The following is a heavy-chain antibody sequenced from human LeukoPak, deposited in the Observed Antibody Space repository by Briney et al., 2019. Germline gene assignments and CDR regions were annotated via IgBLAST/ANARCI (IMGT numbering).Heavy chain of an antibody. CDR3: ASLPSTHAPYYFDY. J-gene: IGHJ4*02. D-gene: IGHD5/OR15-5a*01. Sequence: GESLQISCKGSGYSFTSYRIGWVRQMPGKGLEWMGIIYPGDSDTRYSPSFQGQVTISADKSISTAYLQWSSLKASDTAMYYCASLPSTHAPYYFDYWGQGTLVTVSS. V-gene: IGHV5-51*01. CDR2: IYPGDSDT. CDR1: GYSFTSYR.